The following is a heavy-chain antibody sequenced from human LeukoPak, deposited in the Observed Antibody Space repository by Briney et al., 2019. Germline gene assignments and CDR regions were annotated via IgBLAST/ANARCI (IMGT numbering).Heavy chain of an antibody. CDR1: GGSISSYY. Sequence: SETLSLTCTVSGGSISSYYWSWIRQPAGKGLEWIGRIYTSGSTNYNPSLKSRVTMSVDTSKNQFSLKLSSVTAADTAVCYCARGAEHSSGPRGTNWFDPWGQGTLVTVSS. J-gene: IGHJ5*02. V-gene: IGHV4-4*07. D-gene: IGHD3-22*01. CDR3: ARGAEHSSGPRGTNWFDP. CDR2: IYTSGST.